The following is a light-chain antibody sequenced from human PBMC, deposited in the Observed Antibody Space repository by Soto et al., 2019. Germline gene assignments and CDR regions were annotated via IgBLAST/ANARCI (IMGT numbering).Light chain of an antibody. V-gene: IGKV3-11*01. CDR1: QSVRRY. Sequence: EIVLSQSPGTLSLSPGARATLSCRASQSVRRYLAWYQQKPGQAPRLLIYDASTRATGIPARFSGSGSETDFTLTITSLEPEDFAVYYCQQRNSWPPSTFGQGTRLEIK. J-gene: IGKJ5*01. CDR2: DAS. CDR3: QQRNSWPPST.